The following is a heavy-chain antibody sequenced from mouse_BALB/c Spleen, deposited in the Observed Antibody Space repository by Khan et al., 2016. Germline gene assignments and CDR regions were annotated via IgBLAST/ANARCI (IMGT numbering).Heavy chain of an antibody. CDR2: ISYSGST. J-gene: IGHJ2*01. Sequence: VQLKESGPGLVKPSQSLSLTCTVTGYSITSDYAWNWIRQFPGNKLEWMGYISYSGSTSYNPSLKSRISITRDTSKNQFFLQLNSVTTEDTATYYCARTLLRLYYFDYWGQGTTLTVSP. CDR3: ARTLLRLYYFDY. V-gene: IGHV3-2*02. CDR1: GYSITSDYA. D-gene: IGHD1-2*01.